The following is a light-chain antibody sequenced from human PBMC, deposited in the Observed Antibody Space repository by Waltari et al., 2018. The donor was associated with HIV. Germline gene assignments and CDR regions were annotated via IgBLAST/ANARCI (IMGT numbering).Light chain of an antibody. CDR1: SSNLGENYD. Sequence: QSVLTQPPSVSGAPGQTVTISCTGRSSNLGENYDVHWYQQRPGRAPKVLVYGNIDRPPGVPDRFSGSKSGTSASLAITGLQADDEGYYYCQSYDTRSSGFLVFGGGTKVTVL. CDR3: QSYDTRSSGFLV. CDR2: GNI. J-gene: IGLJ3*02. V-gene: IGLV1-40*01.